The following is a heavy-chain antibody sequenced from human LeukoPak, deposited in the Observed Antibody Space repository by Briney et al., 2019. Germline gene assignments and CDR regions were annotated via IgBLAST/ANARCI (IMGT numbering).Heavy chain of an antibody. CDR3: AKHRAIWGAFDV. J-gene: IGHJ3*01. CDR1: GFTVSSNY. D-gene: IGHD2-2*02. CDR2: LYAGGST. V-gene: IGHV3-53*01. Sequence: GGSLRLSCAAAGFTVSSNYVSWVRQAPGKGLEWVSILYAGGSTYYVDSVRGRFTISRDNSKNTLYLQMNSLRAEDTAVYFCAKHRAIWGAFDVWGLGTLVTVSS.